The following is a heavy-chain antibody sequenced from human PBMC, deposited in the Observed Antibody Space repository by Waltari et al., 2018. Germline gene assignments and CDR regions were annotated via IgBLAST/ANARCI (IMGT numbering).Heavy chain of an antibody. CDR2: ISTDASDT. CDR1: EFTFISFW. J-gene: IGHJ6*02. Sequence: EEQLVESGGGLVQPGDSLRLSCAASEFTFISFWMNWVSQPPGQGPLWVSRISTDASDTTYADSVKGRFTISRDNARNTLYLQMNRLRAEDTAVYFCARVSRRTYRSPVPGRHYYYGMDVWGQGTTVTVSS. CDR3: ARVSRRTYRSPVPGRHYYYGMDV. D-gene: IGHD1-1*01. V-gene: IGHV3-74*03.